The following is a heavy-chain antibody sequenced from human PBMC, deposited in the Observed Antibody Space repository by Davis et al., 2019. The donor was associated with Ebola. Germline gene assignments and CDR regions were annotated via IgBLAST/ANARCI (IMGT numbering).Heavy chain of an antibody. D-gene: IGHD5-18*01. CDR1: GFTFSSYA. CDR3: ARDNRGYSYGYCGY. V-gene: IGHV3-30-3*01. J-gene: IGHJ4*02. Sequence: GESLKISCAASGFTFSSYAMHWVRQAQGKGLEWVAVISYDGSNKYYADSVKGRFTISRDNSKNTLYLQMNSLRAEDTAVYYCARDNRGYSYGYCGYWGQGTLVTVSS. CDR2: ISYDGSNK.